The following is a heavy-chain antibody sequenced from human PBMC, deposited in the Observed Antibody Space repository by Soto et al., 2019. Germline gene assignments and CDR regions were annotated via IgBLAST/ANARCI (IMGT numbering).Heavy chain of an antibody. CDR1: GYTFSRYG. J-gene: IGHJ6*02. V-gene: IGHV1-18*01. CDR2: ISGYNGDT. CDR3: AKKGQPPYYYYGMDV. Sequence: QGPLVPSGPAAKKPGASVKVSCKASGYTFSRYGISWVRQAPGQGLEWMGWISGYNGDTKYAQKVQGRVTMTIDTSTYTAYMELRSLTSDDTAIYYCAKKGQPPYYYYGMDVWGQGTTVTVSS.